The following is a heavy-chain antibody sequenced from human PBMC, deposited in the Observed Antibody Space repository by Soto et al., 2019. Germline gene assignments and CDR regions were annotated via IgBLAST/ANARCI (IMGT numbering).Heavy chain of an antibody. Sequence: GGSLRLSCAASGFTFSSYAMSWVRQAPGKGLEWVSAISGSGGSTYYADSVKGRFTISRDNSKNTLYLQMNSLRAEDTAVDYCAKTPYSSSQEDFQHWGQGTLVTVSS. CDR2: ISGSGGST. J-gene: IGHJ1*01. V-gene: IGHV3-23*01. CDR3: AKTPYSSSQEDFQH. CDR1: GFTFSSYA. D-gene: IGHD6-13*01.